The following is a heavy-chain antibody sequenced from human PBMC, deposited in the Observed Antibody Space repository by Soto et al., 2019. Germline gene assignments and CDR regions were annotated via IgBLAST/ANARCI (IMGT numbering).Heavy chain of an antibody. CDR1: GFTFSSYS. Sequence: LRLSCAASGFTFSSYSMNWVRQAPGKGLEWVSYISSSSSTIYYADSVKGRFTISRDNAKNSLYLQMNSLRDEDTAGYYCARDSASFHYYDSSGYPGDAFDIWGQGTMVTVSS. D-gene: IGHD3-22*01. CDR2: ISSSSSTI. V-gene: IGHV3-48*02. J-gene: IGHJ3*02. CDR3: ARDSASFHYYDSSGYPGDAFDI.